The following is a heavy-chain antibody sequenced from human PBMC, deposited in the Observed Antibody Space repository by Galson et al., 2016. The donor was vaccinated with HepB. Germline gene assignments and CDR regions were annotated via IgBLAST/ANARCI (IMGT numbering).Heavy chain of an antibody. CDR3: AKDQSSDYDYGMDV. CDR2: ITPYNGNR. V-gene: IGHV1-18*01. D-gene: IGHD6-6*01. CDR1: GYTFINYG. Sequence: SVKVSCKASGYTFINYGVSWVRQAPGQGLEWMGWITPYNGNRNYAQKFRGRVTMNTDTSTSTAYMELRTLRSEDTAVYYCAKDQSSDYDYGMDVWGQGTTVTVSS. J-gene: IGHJ6*02.